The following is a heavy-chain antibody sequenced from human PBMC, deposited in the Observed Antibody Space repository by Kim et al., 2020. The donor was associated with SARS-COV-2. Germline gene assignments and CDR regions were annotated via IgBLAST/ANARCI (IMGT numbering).Heavy chain of an antibody. CDR3: AKERGYSAFPLSSDYYQY. D-gene: IGHD5-12*01. Sequence: GGSLRLSCAASGFTFNNYAMSWVRQAPGKGLEWVSGISGSGGNIYYADSVKGRFNISRDNSKNTMYLQMNSLRAEDTAVYYCAKERGYSAFPLSSDYYQYWGQGTLVTVSS. CDR1: GFTFNNYA. V-gene: IGHV3-23*01. CDR2: ISGSGGNI. J-gene: IGHJ1*01.